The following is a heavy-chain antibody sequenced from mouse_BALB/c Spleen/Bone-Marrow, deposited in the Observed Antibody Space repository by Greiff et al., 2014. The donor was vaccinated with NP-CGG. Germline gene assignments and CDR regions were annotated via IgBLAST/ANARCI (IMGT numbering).Heavy chain of an antibody. V-gene: IGHV14-3*02. D-gene: IGHD1-1*01. CDR3: ASYYYGSSGFAY. CDR1: GFNIKDTY. CDR2: IDPANGNT. Sequence: EVQLVESGAELVKPGASVKLSCTASGFNIKDTYMHWVKQRPEQGLEWIGRIDPANGNTKYDPKFQGEATITADTSSNTAYLQLVSLTPEDTAVYYCASYYYGSSGFAYGGQGTLVPVSA. J-gene: IGHJ3*01.